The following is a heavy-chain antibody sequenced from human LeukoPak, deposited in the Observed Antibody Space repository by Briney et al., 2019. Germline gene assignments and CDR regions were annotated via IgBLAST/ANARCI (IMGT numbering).Heavy chain of an antibody. CDR1: GGSFSGYY. V-gene: IGHV4-34*01. Sequence: SETLSLTCAVYGGSFSGYYWSWIRQPPGKGLEWIGEINHSGSTNYNPSLKSRVTISVDTSKNQFSLKLSSVTAADTAVYYCARDTSIAAAGPFDYWGQGTLVTVSS. CDR3: ARDTSIAAAGPFDY. J-gene: IGHJ4*02. D-gene: IGHD6-13*01. CDR2: INHSGST.